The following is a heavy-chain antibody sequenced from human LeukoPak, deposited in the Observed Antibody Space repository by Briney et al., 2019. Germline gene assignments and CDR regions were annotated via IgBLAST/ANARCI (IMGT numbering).Heavy chain of an antibody. CDR3: ARRAGGYSHPYDY. V-gene: IGHV3-23*01. J-gene: IGHJ4*02. CDR2: ISGSGGST. Sequence: PGGSLTLSCAASGFTFSSYGMSWVRQAPGKGLEWVSAISGSGGSTYYADSVKGRFTISRDNSKNTLYLQMNSLRAEDTAVYYCARRAGGYSHPYDYWGQGILVTVSS. D-gene: IGHD4-23*01. CDR1: GFTFSSYG.